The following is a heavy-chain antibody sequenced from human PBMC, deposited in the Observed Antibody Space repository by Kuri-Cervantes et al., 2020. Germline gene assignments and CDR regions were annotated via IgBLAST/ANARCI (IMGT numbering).Heavy chain of an antibody. CDR3: ARDPVTYCSSTSCYGGWFDP. Sequence: SETLSLTCTVSGGSISSYYWSWIRQPPGKGLEWIGYIYYSGSTNYNPSLESRVTISVDTSKNQFSLKLSSVTAADTAVYYCARDPVTYCSSTSCYGGWFDPWGQGTLVTVSS. J-gene: IGHJ5*02. CDR2: IYYSGST. V-gene: IGHV4-59*01. CDR1: GGSISSYY. D-gene: IGHD2-2*01.